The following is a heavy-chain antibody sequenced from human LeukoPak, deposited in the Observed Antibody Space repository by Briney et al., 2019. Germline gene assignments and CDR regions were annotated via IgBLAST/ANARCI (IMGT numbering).Heavy chain of an antibody. D-gene: IGHD4/OR15-4a*01. J-gene: IGHJ4*02. V-gene: IGHV3-30*02. CDR1: GFTFSDYG. CDR3: ARRAGAYSHPYDY. Sequence: GGSLRLSCAASGFTFSDYGMHWVRQAPGKGLEWMAFIRHDGSNTYYADSVKGRFTISRDNSKNTLYLQTNSLRAEDTAVYYCARRAGAYSHPYDYWGQGTLVTVSS. CDR2: IRHDGSNT.